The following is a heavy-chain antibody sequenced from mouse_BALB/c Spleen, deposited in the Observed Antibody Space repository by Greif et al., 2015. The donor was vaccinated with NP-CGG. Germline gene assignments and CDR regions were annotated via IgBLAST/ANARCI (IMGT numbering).Heavy chain of an antibody. CDR3: KRYGGLDHFYAMDY. CDR1: GYTFTSYY. V-gene: IGHV1S81*02. J-gene: IGHJ4*01. D-gene: IGHD1-1*02. Sequence: QVQLQQSGAELVKPGASVKLSCKASGYTFTSYYMYWVKQRPGQGLEWIGGINPSNGGTNFNEKFKSKATLTVDKSSSTAYMQLSSLTSEDSAVYYCKRYGGLDHFYAMDYWGQGTSVTVSS. CDR2: INPSNGGT.